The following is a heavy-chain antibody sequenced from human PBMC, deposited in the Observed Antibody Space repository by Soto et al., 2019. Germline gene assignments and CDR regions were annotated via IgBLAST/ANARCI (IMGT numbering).Heavy chain of an antibody. J-gene: IGHJ6*03. CDR2: IYYSGST. V-gene: IGHV4-59*01. Sequence: QVQLQESGPGLVKPSETLSLTCTVSGGSISSYYWSWIRQPPGKGLEWIGYIYYSGSTNYNPSLQRRVTISVDTSKNQFSLKLSSVTAADTAVYYCARGATVTTASRNYYYYYMDVWGKGTTVTVSS. CDR1: GGSISSYY. D-gene: IGHD4-17*01. CDR3: ARGATVTTASRNYYYYYMDV.